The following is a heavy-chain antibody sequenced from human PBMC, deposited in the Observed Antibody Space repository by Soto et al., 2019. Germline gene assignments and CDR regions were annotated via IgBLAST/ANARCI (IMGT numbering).Heavy chain of an antibody. CDR2: INAGNGNT. Sequence: QVQLVQSGAEVKKPGASVKVSCKASGYTFTSYAMHWVRQAPGQGLEWMGWINAGNGNTKYSQKFQGRVTITRDTAASTAYMELSSLRSEDTAVYYCARENPHSGSGFDYWCQETLVTVSS. J-gene: IGHJ4*02. V-gene: IGHV1-3*01. CDR1: GYTFTSYA. D-gene: IGHD5-12*01. CDR3: ARENPHSGSGFDY.